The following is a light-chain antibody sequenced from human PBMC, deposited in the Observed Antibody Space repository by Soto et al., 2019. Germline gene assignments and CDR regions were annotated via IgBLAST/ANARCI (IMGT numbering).Light chain of an antibody. V-gene: IGLV2-14*01. Sequence: QSALTQPASVSGSPGQSITISCTGTSSDVGNNNYVSWYQQNPGKAHKVMICDVTNRPSGVSNRFSGSKSGNTASLTISGLQAEDEADYYCSSFTGSSYVYGTGTKVTVL. CDR3: SSFTGSSYV. J-gene: IGLJ1*01. CDR1: SSDVGNNNY. CDR2: DVT.